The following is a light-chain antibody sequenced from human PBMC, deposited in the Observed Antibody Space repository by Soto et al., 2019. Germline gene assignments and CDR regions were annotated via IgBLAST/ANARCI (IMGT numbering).Light chain of an antibody. V-gene: IGKV3-15*01. J-gene: IGKJ4*01. CDR2: GAS. CDR3: QQYNVWPPLT. CDR1: QSVNSN. Sequence: EIVMTQSPATLSVSPGERATLSCRASQSVNSNLAWYRQKPGQAPRLLISGASTRATGVPARFSGSGSGTEFTLTISSLQSEDLGIYYCQQYNVWPPLTFGRGTKVEIK.